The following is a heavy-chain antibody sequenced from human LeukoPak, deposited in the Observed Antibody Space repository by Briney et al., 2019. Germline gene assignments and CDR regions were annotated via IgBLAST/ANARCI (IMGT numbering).Heavy chain of an antibody. CDR3: ASLWFGELFSFDY. V-gene: IGHV3-30*14. CDR2: ISYDGSNK. J-gene: IGHJ4*02. Sequence: GGSLRLSCAASGFTFSSYAMHWVRQAPGKGLEWVAVISYDGSNKYYADSVKGRFTISRDNSKNTLYLQMNSLRAEDTAVYYCASLWFGELFSFDYWGQGTLVTVSS. D-gene: IGHD3-10*01. CDR1: GFTFSSYA.